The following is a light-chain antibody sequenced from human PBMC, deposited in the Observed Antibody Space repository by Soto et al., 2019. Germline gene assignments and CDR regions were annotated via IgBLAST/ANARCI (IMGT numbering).Light chain of an antibody. CDR1: QDVSTN. J-gene: IGKJ2*03. Sequence: ETVMTQSPDTLSASPGESATLSCRASQDVSTNLAWFHQTPGQTPRLVLYGAYKMSTGITARFSGSGSGRHFTITISSLQSEDFGVYYCQHYNNWPPSSFGQETKVEIK. V-gene: IGKV3-15*01. CDR2: GAY. CDR3: QHYNNWPPSS.